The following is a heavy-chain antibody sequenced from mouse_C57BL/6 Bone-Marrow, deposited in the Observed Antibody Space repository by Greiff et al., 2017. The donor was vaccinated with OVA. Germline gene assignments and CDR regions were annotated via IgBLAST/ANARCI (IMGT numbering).Heavy chain of an antibody. Sequence: VQLVESGAELVRPGASVTLSCKASGYTFTDYEMHWVKQTPVHGLEWIGAIDPETGGTAYNQKFKGKAILTADKSSSTAYMELRSLTSEDSAVYYCTRKGYSNYSWFAYWGQGTLVTVSA. CDR3: TRKGYSNYSWFAY. CDR1: GYTFTDYE. J-gene: IGHJ3*01. CDR2: IDPETGGT. D-gene: IGHD2-5*01. V-gene: IGHV1-15*01.